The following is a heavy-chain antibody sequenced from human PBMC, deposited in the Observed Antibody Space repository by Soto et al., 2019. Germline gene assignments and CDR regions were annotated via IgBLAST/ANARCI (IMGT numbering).Heavy chain of an antibody. V-gene: IGHV4-59*01. CDR3: ARDRTYNDFWSGYPNNWFDP. D-gene: IGHD3-3*01. CDR1: GGSINTYY. Sequence: PSETLSLTCTVSGGSINTYYWSWIRQRPGKGLEWIGHIHYSGSTKYNPSLKSRVTISVDMSKNQFSLKLTSVTAADTAVYYCARDRTYNDFWSGYPNNWFDPWGQGILVTVSS. CDR2: IHYSGST. J-gene: IGHJ5*02.